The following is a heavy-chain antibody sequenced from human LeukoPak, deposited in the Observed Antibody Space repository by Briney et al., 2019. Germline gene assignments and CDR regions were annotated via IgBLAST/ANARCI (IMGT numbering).Heavy chain of an antibody. V-gene: IGHV4-59*01. J-gene: IGHJ4*02. D-gene: IGHD3-3*01. CDR3: ASSADFWSGRTRFVY. CDR1: GGSISSYY. CDR2: IYYSGST. Sequence: SETLSLTCTVSGGSISSYYWSWIRQPPGKGLEWIGYIYYSGSTNYNPSLKSRVTISVDTSKNQFSLKLSSVTAADTAVYYCASSADFWSGRTRFVYWGQGTLVTVSS.